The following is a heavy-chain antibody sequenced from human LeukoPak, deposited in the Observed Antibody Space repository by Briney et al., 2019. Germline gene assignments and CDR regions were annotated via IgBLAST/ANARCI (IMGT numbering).Heavy chain of an antibody. J-gene: IGHJ4*02. Sequence: GGSLRLSCAASGFTFSSYSMNWVRQAPGKGLEWVSSISSSSSYIYYADSVKGRFTISRDNAKNSLYLQMSSLRVEDTAVYFCTRVSILEAEDYWGQGTLVTVSS. CDR2: ISSSSSYI. CDR3: TRVSILEAEDY. V-gene: IGHV3-21*01. D-gene: IGHD1-26*01. CDR1: GFTFSSYS.